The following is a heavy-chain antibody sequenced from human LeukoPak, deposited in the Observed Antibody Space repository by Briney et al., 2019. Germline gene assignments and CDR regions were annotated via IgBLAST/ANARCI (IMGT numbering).Heavy chain of an antibody. J-gene: IGHJ4*02. CDR2: IRYDGSNK. V-gene: IGHV3-30*02. D-gene: IGHD5-12*01. CDR1: EFTFSSYG. Sequence: GGSLRLSCAASEFTFSSYGMHWVRQAPGKGLEWVAFIRYDGSNKYYADSVKGRFTISRDNSKNTLYLQMNSLRAEDTAVYYCAKGQRRHVDIVATTPFDYWGQGTLVTVSS. CDR3: AKGQRRHVDIVATTPFDY.